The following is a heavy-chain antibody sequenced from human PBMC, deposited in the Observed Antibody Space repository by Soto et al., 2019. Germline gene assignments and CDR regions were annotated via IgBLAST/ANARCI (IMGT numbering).Heavy chain of an antibody. Sequence: GGSLRLSCAASGFTLSSYAMSWVRQARGKGLEWVSAITGGGGTTYYADSVKGRFTISRDNSKKTLYLQINSLRADDTAVYYCANPGDGYDILNGYYLAYWGRGTLVTVFS. J-gene: IGHJ4*02. CDR2: ITGGGGTT. V-gene: IGHV3-23*01. CDR3: ANPGDGYDILNGYYLAY. D-gene: IGHD3-9*01. CDR1: GFTLSSYA.